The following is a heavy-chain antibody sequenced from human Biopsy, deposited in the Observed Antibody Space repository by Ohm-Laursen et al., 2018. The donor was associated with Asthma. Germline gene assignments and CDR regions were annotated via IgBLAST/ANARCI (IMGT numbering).Heavy chain of an antibody. CDR1: GFSLSSSGAN. V-gene: IGHV2-70*04. J-gene: IGHJ4*02. CDR2: IYWEEDK. Sequence: TQTLTLTCSFYGFSLSSSGANVNWIRQPPGKALEWPARIYWEEDKFYRTPLKNRLTISKGSSKDQVVLTMTNMRPVDSATYYCTRHNDYWDPGILVTVSS. CDR3: TRHNDY. D-gene: IGHD1-14*01.